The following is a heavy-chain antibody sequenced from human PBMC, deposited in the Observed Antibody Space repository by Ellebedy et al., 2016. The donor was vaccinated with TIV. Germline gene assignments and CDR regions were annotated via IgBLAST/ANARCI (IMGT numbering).Heavy chain of an antibody. CDR2: IYHSGST. Sequence: MPSETLSLTCAVSGGSISSSNWWSWVRQPPGKGLEWIGEIYHSGSTNYNPSLKSRVTISVDRSKNQFSLKLSSVTAADTAVYYCARDDSSGYYYFDYWGQGTLVTVSS. V-gene: IGHV4-4*02. J-gene: IGHJ4*02. CDR3: ARDDSSGYYYFDY. D-gene: IGHD3-22*01. CDR1: GGSISSSNW.